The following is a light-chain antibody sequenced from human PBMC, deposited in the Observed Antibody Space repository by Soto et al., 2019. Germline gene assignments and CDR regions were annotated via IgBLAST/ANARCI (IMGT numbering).Light chain of an antibody. V-gene: IGLV2-14*01. CDR3: RSYTSSSTPSV. CDR1: RSDVGGYKY. J-gene: IGLJ1*01. Sequence: QYLLTQPAAVSGSPGQSIIISCTVTRSDVGGYKYVSWYQQHPGKAAKVMIYEVSNRPSGVSNRFSGYKYGNTGSMTISGLQAEDEADYYCRSYTSSSTPSVFGTGTKVTVL. CDR2: EVS.